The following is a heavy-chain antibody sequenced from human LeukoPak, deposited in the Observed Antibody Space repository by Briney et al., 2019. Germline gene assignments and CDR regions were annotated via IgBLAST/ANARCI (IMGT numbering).Heavy chain of an antibody. D-gene: IGHD2-2*01. CDR2: IHSGGTT. CDR3: VRGHYAGSAF. V-gene: IGHV3-53*01. CDR1: GLTVSNNF. Sequence: GGSLRPSCAASGLTVSNNFMSWVRQAPGKGLEWVSVIHSGGTTFYADSVKGRFTISRDNLQNTLYLQMSLLRTEDTAVYYCVRGHYAGSAFWGQGTLVTVSS. J-gene: IGHJ4*02.